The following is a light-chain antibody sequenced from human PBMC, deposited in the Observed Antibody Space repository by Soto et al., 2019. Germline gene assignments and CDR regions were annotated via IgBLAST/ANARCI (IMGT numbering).Light chain of an antibody. CDR1: LSISND. J-gene: IGKJ4*01. V-gene: IGKV3-15*01. CDR2: SAS. Sequence: VMMQSPATLSVSPGERATLSCRASLSISNDLAWYQQKPGQAPMLLIYSASTRATAIPARFSGSASATEFTLTISSLPSEDFAVYYCQQYNEWPLTFGGGTKVETK. CDR3: QQYNEWPLT.